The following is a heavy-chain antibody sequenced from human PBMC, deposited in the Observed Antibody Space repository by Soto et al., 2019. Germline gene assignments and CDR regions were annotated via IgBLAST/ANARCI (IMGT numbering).Heavy chain of an antibody. CDR1: GGSISSSSYY. D-gene: IGHD4-17*01. Sequence: SETLSLTCTVSGGSISSSSYYWGWIRQPPGKGLEWIGSIYYSGSTYYNPSLKSRVTISVDTSKNQFSLKLSSVTAADTAVYYCARLRTTVVTPANFDYWGQGTLVTVSS. CDR2: IYYSGST. J-gene: IGHJ4*02. V-gene: IGHV4-39*01. CDR3: ARLRTTVVTPANFDY.